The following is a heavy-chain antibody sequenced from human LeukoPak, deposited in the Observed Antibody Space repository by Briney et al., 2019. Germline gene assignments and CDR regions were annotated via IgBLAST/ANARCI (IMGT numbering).Heavy chain of an antibody. Sequence: SETLSLTCTVSGYSISSGYYWGWIRQPPGKGLEWIGSIYHSGSTYYNPSLKSRVTISVDTSKNQFSLKLSSVTAADTAVYYCARAYSSSWRTWYFDLWGRGTLVTVSS. CDR2: IYHSGST. CDR1: GYSISSGYY. D-gene: IGHD6-13*01. J-gene: IGHJ2*01. CDR3: ARAYSSSWRTWYFDL. V-gene: IGHV4-38-2*02.